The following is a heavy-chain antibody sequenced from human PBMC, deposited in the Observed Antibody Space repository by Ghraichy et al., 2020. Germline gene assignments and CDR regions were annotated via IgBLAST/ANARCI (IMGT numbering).Heavy chain of an antibody. J-gene: IGHJ6*03. V-gene: IGHV3-66*02. CDR3: ARGVYRRYDYYYYYMDV. CDR1: GFTVSSNY. D-gene: IGHD3-16*01. Sequence: GGSLRLSCAASGFTVSSNYMSWVRQAPGKGLEWVSVIYSGGSTYYADSVKGRFTISRDNSKNTLYLQMNSLRAEDTAVYYCARGVYRRYDYYYYYMDVWGKGTTVTVSS. CDR2: IYSGGST.